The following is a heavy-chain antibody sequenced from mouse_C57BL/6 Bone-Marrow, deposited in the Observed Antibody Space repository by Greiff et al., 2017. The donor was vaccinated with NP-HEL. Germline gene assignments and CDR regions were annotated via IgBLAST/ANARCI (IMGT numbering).Heavy chain of an antibody. CDR2: INPGSGGT. J-gene: IGHJ2*01. Sequence: VQLQQSGAELVRPGPSVKVSCKASGYAFTNYLIEWVKQRPGQGLEWIGVINPGSGGTNYNEKFKGKATLTADKSSSTAYMQLSSLTSEDSAVYFCARAVWYALDYWGQGTTLTVSS. V-gene: IGHV1-54*01. CDR3: ARAVWYALDY. CDR1: GYAFTNYL. D-gene: IGHD1-1*02.